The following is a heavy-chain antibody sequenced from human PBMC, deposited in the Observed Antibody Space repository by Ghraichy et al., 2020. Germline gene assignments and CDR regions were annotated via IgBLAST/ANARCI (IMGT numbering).Heavy chain of an antibody. CDR3: ARQDGGYVDFNY. V-gene: IGHV4-39*07. D-gene: IGHD5-12*01. CDR2: IYYSGST. Sequence: SETLSLTCTVSGGSISSSSYYWGWIRQPPGKGLEWIGSIYYSGSTYYNPSLKSRVTISVDTSKNQFSLKLSSVTAADTAVYYCARQDGGYVDFNYWGQGTLVTVSS. J-gene: IGHJ4*02. CDR1: GGSISSSSYY.